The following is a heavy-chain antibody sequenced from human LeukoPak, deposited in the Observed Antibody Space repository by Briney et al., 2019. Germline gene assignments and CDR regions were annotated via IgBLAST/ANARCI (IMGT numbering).Heavy chain of an antibody. CDR3: ARRAGEYSHPYDY. CDR1: GFTFDDYG. Sequence: GGSLRLSCAASGFTFDDYGMSWVRQAPGKGLEWVSFIYSGGNTHYSDSVKGRFTISRDNSKNTLYLHMNSLRAEDTAVYYCARRAGEYSHPYDYWGQGTLVTVSS. J-gene: IGHJ4*02. D-gene: IGHD4-17*01. CDR2: IYSGGNT. V-gene: IGHV3-53*01.